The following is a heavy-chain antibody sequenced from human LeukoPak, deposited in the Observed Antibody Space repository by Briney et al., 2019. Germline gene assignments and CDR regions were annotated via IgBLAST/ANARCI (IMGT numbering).Heavy chain of an antibody. Sequence: SETLSLTCTVSGGSISSGGYYWSWIRQPPGKGLEWIGYIYHSGSTYYNPSLKSRVTISVDRSKNQFSLKLSSVTAADTAVYYCARVNSSGSKVAFDIWGQGTMVTVSS. CDR2: IYHSGST. CDR3: ARVNSSGSKVAFDI. V-gene: IGHV4-30-2*01. CDR1: GGSISSGGYY. J-gene: IGHJ3*02. D-gene: IGHD3-22*01.